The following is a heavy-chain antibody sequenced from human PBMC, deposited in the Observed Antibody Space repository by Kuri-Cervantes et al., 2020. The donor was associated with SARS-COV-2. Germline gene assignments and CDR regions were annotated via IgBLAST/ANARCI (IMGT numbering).Heavy chain of an antibody. Sequence: ASVKVSCKASGYTFTSYGISWVRQAPGQGLEWMGWISAYNGNTNYAQKLQGRVTMTTDTSTSTAYMELRSLRSDDTAVYYCARDPNYVSSGYYGLTFDYWGQGTLVTVSS. CDR1: GYTFTSYG. D-gene: IGHD3-22*01. V-gene: IGHV1-18*01. CDR3: ARDPNYVSSGYYGLTFDY. J-gene: IGHJ4*02. CDR2: ISAYNGNT.